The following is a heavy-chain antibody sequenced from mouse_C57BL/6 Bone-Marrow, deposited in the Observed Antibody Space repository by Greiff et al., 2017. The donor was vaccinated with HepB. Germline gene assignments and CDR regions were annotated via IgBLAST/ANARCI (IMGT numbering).Heavy chain of an antibody. CDR3: ARRDYDAGFAY. CDR1: GFTFSDYG. J-gene: IGHJ3*01. Sequence: EVKLVESGGGLVKPGGSLKLSCAASGFTFSDYGMHWVRQAPEKGLEWVAYISSGSSTIYYADTVKGRFTISRDNAKNTLFLQMTSLRSEDTAMYYCARRDYDAGFAYWGQGTLVTVSA. D-gene: IGHD2-4*01. CDR2: ISSGSSTI. V-gene: IGHV5-17*01.